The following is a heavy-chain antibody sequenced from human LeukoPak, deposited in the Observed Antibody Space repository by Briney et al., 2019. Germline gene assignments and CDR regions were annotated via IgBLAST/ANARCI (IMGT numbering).Heavy chain of an antibody. CDR1: GFAFSSYA. CDR2: ISGSGGST. D-gene: IGHD3-3*01. V-gene: IGHV3-23*01. CDR3: AKSRTIFGVVILSFPHYYFDY. Sequence: GGSLRLSCAASGFAFSSYAMSWVRQAPGKGLEWVLAISGSGGSTYYADSVKGRFTISRDNSKNTLYLQMNSLRAEDTAVYYCAKSRTIFGVVILSFPHYYFDYWGQGTLVTVSS. J-gene: IGHJ4*02.